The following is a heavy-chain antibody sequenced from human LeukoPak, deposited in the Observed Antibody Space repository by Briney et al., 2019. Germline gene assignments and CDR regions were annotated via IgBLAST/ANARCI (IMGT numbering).Heavy chain of an antibody. D-gene: IGHD1-7*01. Sequence: GGSLRLSCAASGFTFSSYAMSWVRQAPGKGLEWVSAISGSGGSTYYADSVKGRFTIPRDNSKNTLYLQMNSLRAEDTAVYYCAKGMLNYGGAFDIWGQGTMVTVSS. CDR2: ISGSGGST. V-gene: IGHV3-23*01. CDR1: GFTFSSYA. CDR3: AKGMLNYGGAFDI. J-gene: IGHJ3*02.